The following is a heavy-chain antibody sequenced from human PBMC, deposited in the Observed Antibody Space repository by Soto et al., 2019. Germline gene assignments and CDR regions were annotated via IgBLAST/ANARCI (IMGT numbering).Heavy chain of an antibody. D-gene: IGHD6-13*01. CDR3: AKDSSVIAAGSGGWFDP. J-gene: IGHJ5*02. CDR1: GFDFNTYG. Sequence: QVQLVESGGGVVQPGRSLRLSCAASGFDFNTYGLHWVRQAPGKGLEWVAAISFDGGSQYYADSVKGRFTVSRDKSNSTLYLQMNSLGAEDTATYFCAKDSSVIAAGSGGWFDPWGPGTLGIVSS. CDR2: ISFDGGSQ. V-gene: IGHV3-30*18.